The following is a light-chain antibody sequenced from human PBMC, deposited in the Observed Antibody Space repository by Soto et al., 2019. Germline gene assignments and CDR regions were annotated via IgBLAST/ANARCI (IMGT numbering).Light chain of an antibody. J-gene: IGKJ4*01. CDR2: DAS. CDR3: QQRSNWPLT. CDR1: QSVNSY. Sequence: EIVLTQSPATLSLSPGERATLSCRASQSVNSYLVWYQQKPGQAPRLLIYDASNRATGIPARFSGSGSGTDFTLTISSLEPEDLAVYYCQQRSNWPLTFGGWTKVEIK. V-gene: IGKV3-11*01.